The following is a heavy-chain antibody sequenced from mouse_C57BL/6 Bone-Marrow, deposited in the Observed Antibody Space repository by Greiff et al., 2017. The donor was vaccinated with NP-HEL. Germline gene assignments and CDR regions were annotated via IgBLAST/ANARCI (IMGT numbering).Heavy chain of an antibody. V-gene: IGHV1-76*01. D-gene: IGHD1-1*01. CDR3: ARPGSSYGWYFDV. CDR2: IYPGSGNT. CDR1: GYTFTDYY. J-gene: IGHJ1*03. Sequence: VQLQQSGAELVRPGASVKLSCKASGYTFTDYYINWVKQRPGQGLEWIARIYPGSGNTYYNEKFKGKATLTAEKSSSTAYMQLSSLTSEDSAVYFCARPGSSYGWYFDVWGTGTTVTVSS.